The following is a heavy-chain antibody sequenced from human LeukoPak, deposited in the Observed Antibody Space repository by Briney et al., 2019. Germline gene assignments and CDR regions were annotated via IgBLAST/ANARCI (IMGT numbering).Heavy chain of an antibody. D-gene: IGHD3-10*01. CDR3: ARQGSIGIDY. V-gene: IGHV4-59*01. Sequence: SETLSLTCTVSGGSISSYYWSWIRQPPGKGLEWIGYISYSGSTNYNPSLKSRVTISVDTSKNQFSLKVSSVTAADTAVYYCARQGSIGIDYWGHGTLVTVS. CDR1: GGSISSYY. J-gene: IGHJ4*01. CDR2: ISYSGST.